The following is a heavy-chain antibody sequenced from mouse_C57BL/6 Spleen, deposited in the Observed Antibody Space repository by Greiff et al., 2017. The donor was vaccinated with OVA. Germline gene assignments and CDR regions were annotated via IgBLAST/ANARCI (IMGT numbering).Heavy chain of an antibody. J-gene: IGHJ4*01. Sequence: DVQLQESGPGLVKPSQSLSLTCSVPGYSITSGYYWNWIRQFPGNKLEWMGYISYDGSNNYNPSLKNRISITRDTSKNQFFLKLNSVTTEDTATYYCAREDDYDSAMDYWGQGTSVTVSS. D-gene: IGHD2-4*01. CDR3: AREDDYDSAMDY. V-gene: IGHV3-6*01. CDR2: ISYDGSN. CDR1: GYSITSGYY.